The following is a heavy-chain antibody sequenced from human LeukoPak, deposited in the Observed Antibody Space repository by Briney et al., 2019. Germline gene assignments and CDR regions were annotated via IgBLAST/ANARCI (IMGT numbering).Heavy chain of an antibody. CDR2: INHSGST. D-gene: IGHD6-19*01. CDR3: ARGIAVAGAYYYYYYMDV. V-gene: IGHV4-34*01. Sequence: SETLSLTCAVYGGSFSGDYWSWIRQPPGKGLEWIGEINHSGSTNYNPSLKSRVTISVDTSKNQFSLKLSSVTAADTAVYYCARGIAVAGAYYYYYYMDVWGKGTTVTVSS. J-gene: IGHJ6*03. CDR1: GGSFSGDY.